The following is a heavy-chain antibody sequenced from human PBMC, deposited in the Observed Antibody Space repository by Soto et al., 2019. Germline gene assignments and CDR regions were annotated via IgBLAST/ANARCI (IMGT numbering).Heavy chain of an antibody. V-gene: IGHV4-34*01. CDR2: INHSGST. Sequence: ETLSLTCAVYGGSFSGYYWSWIRQPPGKGLEWIGEINHSGSTNYNPSLKSRVTISVDTSKNQFSLKLSSVTAADTAVYYCARGRIFGVVILPPDYWGQGTLVTVSS. CDR3: ARGRIFGVVILPPDY. D-gene: IGHD3-3*01. CDR1: GGSFSGYY. J-gene: IGHJ4*02.